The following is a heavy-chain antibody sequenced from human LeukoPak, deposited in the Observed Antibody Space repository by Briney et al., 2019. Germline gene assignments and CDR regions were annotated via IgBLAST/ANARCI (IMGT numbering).Heavy chain of an antibody. J-gene: IGHJ4*02. Sequence: ASVKVSCKASGYTFTSYDINWMRQATGQGLEWMGWMNPNSGNTGYAQKFQGRVTMTRNTSISTAYMELSSLRSEDTAVYYCARGYCSGGSCYSLYNYWGQGTLVTVSS. CDR2: MNPNSGNT. V-gene: IGHV1-8*01. CDR1: GYTFTSYD. D-gene: IGHD2-15*01. CDR3: ARGYCSGGSCYSLYNY.